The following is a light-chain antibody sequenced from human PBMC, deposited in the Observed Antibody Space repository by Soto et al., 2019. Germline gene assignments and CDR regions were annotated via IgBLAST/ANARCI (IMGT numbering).Light chain of an antibody. Sequence: QSVLTQPPSVSGAPRQRVTISCTGSSSNIGAGYDVHWYQQLPGTAPKLLIYGNSNRPSGVPDRFSGSKSGTSASLAIPGLQAEDEADYYCQSYDSSLSGFYVFGTGTKLTVL. CDR3: QSYDSSLSGFYV. CDR2: GNS. V-gene: IGLV1-40*01. CDR1: SSNIGAGYD. J-gene: IGLJ1*01.